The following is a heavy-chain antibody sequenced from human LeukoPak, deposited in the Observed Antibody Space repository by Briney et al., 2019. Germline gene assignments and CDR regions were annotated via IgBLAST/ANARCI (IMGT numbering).Heavy chain of an antibody. CDR1: GFTFSSYG. J-gene: IGHJ4*02. Sequence: GGTLRLSCAASGFTFSSYGMSWVRQAPGKGLEWVSAISGSGGSTYYADSVKGRFTISRDNAKNSLYLQMNSLRAEDTAMYFCARRATTERGHSYGLDYWGQGILVTVSS. CDR2: ISGSGGST. D-gene: IGHD5-18*01. V-gene: IGHV3-23*01. CDR3: ARRATTERGHSYGLDY.